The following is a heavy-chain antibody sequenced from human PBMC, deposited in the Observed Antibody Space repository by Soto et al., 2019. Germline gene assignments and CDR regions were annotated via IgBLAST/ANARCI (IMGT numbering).Heavy chain of an antibody. J-gene: IGHJ4*02. CDR3: ARGRGLAARPQHLDY. Sequence: QVQLVESGGGVVQPGRSLRLSCEASGFMFTGYAMHWVRQAPGKGLEWVAVMSYDGSDKFYRASVKGRFTISRDISKNTLFLEITSLRPEDRALYFCARGRGLAARPQHLDYWGQGTLVTVSS. CDR1: GFMFTGYA. CDR2: MSYDGSDK. D-gene: IGHD6-6*01. V-gene: IGHV3-30-3*01.